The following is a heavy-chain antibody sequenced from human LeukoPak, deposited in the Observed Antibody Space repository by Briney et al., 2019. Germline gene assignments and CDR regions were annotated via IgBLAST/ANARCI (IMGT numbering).Heavy chain of an antibody. J-gene: IGHJ4*02. CDR2: ISYSVST. CDR1: GGSISRHY. D-gene: IGHD5-18*01. CDR3: ARHVGPGYSYGFDN. V-gene: IGHV4-59*08. Sequence: SETLSLTCTVSGGSISRHYWSWIRQAPGKGLEWIGYISYSVSTNYNPSLKSRVTISVDTSKNQFSLKLSSVTAADTAVFYCARHVGPGYSYGFDNWGQGTLVTVSS.